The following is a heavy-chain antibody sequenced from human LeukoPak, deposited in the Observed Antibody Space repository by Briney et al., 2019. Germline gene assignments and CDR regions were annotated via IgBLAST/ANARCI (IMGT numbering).Heavy chain of an antibody. J-gene: IGHJ3*02. V-gene: IGHV4-34*01. Sequence: SETLSLTCAVYGGSFSGYYWSWIRQPPGKGPEWIGEINHSGSTNYNPSLKSRVTISVDTSKNQFSLKLSSATAADTAVYYCARVQSWIQLWSRGGAFDIWGQGTMVTVSS. CDR1: GGSFSGYY. CDR2: INHSGST. D-gene: IGHD5-18*01. CDR3: ARVQSWIQLWSRGGAFDI.